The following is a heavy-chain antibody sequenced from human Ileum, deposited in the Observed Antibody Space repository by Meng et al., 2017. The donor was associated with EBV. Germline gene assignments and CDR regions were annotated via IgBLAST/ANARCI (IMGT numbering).Heavy chain of an antibody. J-gene: IGHJ4*02. CDR2: MNPKTGTA. D-gene: IGHD5-24*01. Sequence: QVQLVQSGAEVKKPGASVKVSCKASGYNFTNYDISWVRQATGQGLEWMGWMNPKTGTAHYAQKFQGRVSMTRDTSITTAYMELSSLTSEDTAVYYCVRTLERGDYWGQGTLVTVSS. CDR1: GYNFTNYD. V-gene: IGHV1-8*01. CDR3: VRTLERGDY.